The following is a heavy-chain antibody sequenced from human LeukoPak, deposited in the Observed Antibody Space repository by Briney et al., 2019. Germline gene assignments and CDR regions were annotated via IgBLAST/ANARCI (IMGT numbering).Heavy chain of an antibody. D-gene: IGHD3-10*01. Sequence: ASVKVSCKASGGTFSSYAISWVRQAPGQGLEWMGGIIPIFGTANYAQKFQGRVTITADKSTSTAYMELSSLRSEDTAVYYCAGNMVRGVNGFDYWGQGTLVTVSS. J-gene: IGHJ4*02. CDR1: GGTFSSYA. CDR2: IIPIFGTA. V-gene: IGHV1-69*06. CDR3: AGNMVRGVNGFDY.